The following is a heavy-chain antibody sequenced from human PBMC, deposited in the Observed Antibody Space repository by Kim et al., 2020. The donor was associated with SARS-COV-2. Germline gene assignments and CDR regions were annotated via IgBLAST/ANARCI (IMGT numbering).Heavy chain of an antibody. J-gene: IGHJ4*02. Sequence: GGSLRLSCAASGFTFSSYWMSWVRQAPGKGLEWVASIKQDGSEKYYVDSVKGRFAISRDNAKNSLYLQLNSLRAEDTAVYHCARRGWLQLSFFDYWGQGTLVTVSS. V-gene: IGHV3-7*01. CDR1: GFTFSSYW. CDR2: IKQDGSEK. CDR3: ARRGWLQLSFFDY. D-gene: IGHD1-1*01.